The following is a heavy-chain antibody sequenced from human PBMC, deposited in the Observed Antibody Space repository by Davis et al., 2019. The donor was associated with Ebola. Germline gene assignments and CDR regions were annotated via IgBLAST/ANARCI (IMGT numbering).Heavy chain of an antibody. J-gene: IGHJ6*02. D-gene: IGHD2-2*01. CDR2: IYYSGST. V-gene: IGHV4-59*01. CDR3: ARVGGRIPSTYYYYYYGMDV. Sequence: SETLSLTCTVSGGSISSYYWSWIRQPPGKGLEWIGYIYYSGSTNYNPSLKSRVTISVDTSKNQFSLNLSSVTAADTAVYYCARVGGRIPSTYYYYYYGMDVWGQGTTVTVSS. CDR1: GGSISSYY.